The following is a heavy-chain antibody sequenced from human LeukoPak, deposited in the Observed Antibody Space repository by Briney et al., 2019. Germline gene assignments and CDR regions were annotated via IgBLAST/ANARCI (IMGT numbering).Heavy chain of an antibody. CDR2: IYYSGST. Sequence: SETLSLTCTVSGGSISSYYWSWIRQPPGKGLEWIGYIYYSGSTNYNPSLKSRVTISVDTSKNQFSLKLSSVTAADTAVYYCASTITVTTDCWGQGTLVTVSS. J-gene: IGHJ4*02. D-gene: IGHD4-17*01. V-gene: IGHV4-59*08. CDR1: GGSISSYY. CDR3: ASTITVTTDC.